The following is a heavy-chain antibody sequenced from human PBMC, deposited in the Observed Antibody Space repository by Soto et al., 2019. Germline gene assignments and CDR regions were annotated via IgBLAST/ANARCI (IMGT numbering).Heavy chain of an antibody. J-gene: IGHJ4*02. V-gene: IGHV4-31*03. CDR1: GGSISSGAYY. Sequence: QVQLQESGPGLVKPSQTLSLTCTVSGGSISSGAYYWSWIRQHPGKGVEWIGYIYYSGNTYYNPSLKSRVTISLDTSKNQFSLKLSSVTAADTAVYYCSRVGLRLGDYFDYWGQGTLVSVSS. CDR3: SRVGLRLGDYFDY. D-gene: IGHD3-16*01. CDR2: IYYSGNT.